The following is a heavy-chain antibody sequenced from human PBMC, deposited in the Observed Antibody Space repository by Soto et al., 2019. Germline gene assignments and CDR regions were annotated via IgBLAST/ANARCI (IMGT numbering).Heavy chain of an antibody. CDR3: ARVAMENYHDMWSGSTSSALDV. V-gene: IGHV4-59*13. Sequence: SETLSLTCKVSGGSMRGYSWSWIRQTPGGGLEWIGYVSHSGRTDYSPSLKNRVTISLDMSKNHFALHVNSVDPADTAVYYCARVAMENYHDMWSGSTSSALDVWGQGTTVTVS. D-gene: IGHD3-3*01. J-gene: IGHJ6*01. CDR2: VSHSGRT. CDR1: GGSMRGYS.